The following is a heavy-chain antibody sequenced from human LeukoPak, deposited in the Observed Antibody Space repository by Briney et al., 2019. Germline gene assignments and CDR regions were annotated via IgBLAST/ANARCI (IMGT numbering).Heavy chain of an antibody. CDR3: ATVLTRAVTQSVYFDY. CDR2: FDPEDGET. Sequence: ASVMVSCKVSGYTLTELSMHWVRQAPGKGLERMGGFDPEDGETIYAQKFQGRVTMTEDTSTDTAYMELSSLRSEDTAVYYCATVLTRAVTQSVYFDYWGQGTLVTVSS. J-gene: IGHJ4*02. CDR1: GYTLTELS. D-gene: IGHD4-17*01. V-gene: IGHV1-24*01.